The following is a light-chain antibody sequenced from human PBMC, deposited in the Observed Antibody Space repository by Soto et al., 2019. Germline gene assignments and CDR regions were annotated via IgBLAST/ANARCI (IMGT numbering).Light chain of an antibody. CDR2: DDI. V-gene: IGLV3-21*02. CDR3: QVWDSSSDPV. J-gene: IGLJ2*01. Sequence: SYELTQPPSVSVAPGQTARITCGGNNIGSKSVHWYQQKPGQAPVLVVYDDIDRPSGIPERFSGSNSGNTATLTISRVEAGDEADYYCQVWDSSSDPVFGGGTKVTVL. CDR1: NIGSKS.